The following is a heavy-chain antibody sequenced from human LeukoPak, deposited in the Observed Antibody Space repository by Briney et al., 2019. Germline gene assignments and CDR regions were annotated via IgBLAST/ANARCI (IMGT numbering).Heavy chain of an antibody. CDR2: IIPIFGTA. D-gene: IGHD5-18*01. CDR3: ARDQSGYSYGHP. CDR1: GGTFSSYA. J-gene: IGHJ5*02. V-gene: IGHV1-69*13. Sequence: ASVKVSCKASGGTFSSYAISWVRQAPGQGLEWMGGIIPIFGTANYAQKFQGRVTITADESTSTAYMELGSLRSEDTAVYYCARDQSGYSYGHPWGQGTLVTVSS.